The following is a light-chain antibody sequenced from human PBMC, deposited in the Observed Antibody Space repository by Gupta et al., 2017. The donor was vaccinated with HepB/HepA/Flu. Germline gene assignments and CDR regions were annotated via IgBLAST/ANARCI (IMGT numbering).Light chain of an antibody. CDR1: SGHSSYA. V-gene: IGLV4-69*01. Sequence: PVLTHSPPASASLGASVKLTCTLSSGHSSYAIAWHQQQPEKGPRYLMKLNRDGSHSKGDGIPDRGSGYSSGDERYMRISSLHSEYDADEYCLNWGVGMHEVFVGGKKVTVL. J-gene: IGLJ2*01. CDR2: LNRDGSH. CDR3: LNWGVGMHEV.